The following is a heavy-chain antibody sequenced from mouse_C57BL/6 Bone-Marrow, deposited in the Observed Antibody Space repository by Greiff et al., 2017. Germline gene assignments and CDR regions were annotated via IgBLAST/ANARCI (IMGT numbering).Heavy chain of an antibody. CDR2: IYPGNSDT. Sequence: VHVKQSGTVLARPGASVKMSCKTSGYTFTSYWMHWVKQRPGQGLEWIGAIYPGNSDTSYNQKFKGKAKLTAVTSASTAYMELSSLTNEDSAVYYCTREGYDGYPFDYWGQGTALTVSS. J-gene: IGHJ2*01. V-gene: IGHV1-5*01. CDR1: GYTFTSYW. CDR3: TREGYDGYPFDY. D-gene: IGHD2-3*01.